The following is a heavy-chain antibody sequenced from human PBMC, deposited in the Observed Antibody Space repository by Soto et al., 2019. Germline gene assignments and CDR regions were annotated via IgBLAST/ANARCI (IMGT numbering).Heavy chain of an antibody. Sequence: PSETLSLSCTVSGGSISSGGYYWSWIRQPPGKGLEWIGEINHSGSTNYNPSLKSRVTISVDTSKNQFSLKLSSVTAADTAVYYCARVPKIRGYSGYLLDYWGQGTLVTVSS. V-gene: IGHV4-39*07. CDR2: INHSGST. CDR1: GGSISSGGYY. CDR3: ARVPKIRGYSGYLLDY. D-gene: IGHD5-12*01. J-gene: IGHJ4*02.